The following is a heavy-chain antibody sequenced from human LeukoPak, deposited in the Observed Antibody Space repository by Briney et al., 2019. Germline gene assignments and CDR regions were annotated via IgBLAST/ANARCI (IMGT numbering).Heavy chain of an antibody. Sequence: PSETLSLTCTVSGGSISSYYWSWIRQPPGKGLEWIGYIYYSRSTNYNPSLKSRVTISVDTSKNQFSLKLSSVTAADTAVYYCARQVAGLFDYWGQGTLVTVSS. CDR2: IYYSRST. CDR1: GGSISSYY. J-gene: IGHJ4*02. CDR3: ARQVAGLFDY. V-gene: IGHV4-59*08. D-gene: IGHD6-19*01.